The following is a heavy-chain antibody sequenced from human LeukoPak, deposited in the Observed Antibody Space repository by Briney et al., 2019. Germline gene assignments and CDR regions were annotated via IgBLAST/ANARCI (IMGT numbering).Heavy chain of an antibody. D-gene: IGHD6-25*01. V-gene: IGHV5-51*01. CDR3: GRQLRSQRWLGP. CDR2: ISPGDSDT. J-gene: IGHJ5*02. Sequence: GESLKISCRSSGYTFTSYWLGWVREMPGKGLEWMGSISPGDSDTRYSPSFQGQVTISANKSINTAYLQWSSLQASDTAIYYCGRQLRSQRWLGPWGQGTLVTVSS. CDR1: GYTFTSYW.